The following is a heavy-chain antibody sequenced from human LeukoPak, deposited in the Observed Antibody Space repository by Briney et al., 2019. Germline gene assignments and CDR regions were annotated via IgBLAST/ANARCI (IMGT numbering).Heavy chain of an antibody. V-gene: IGHV4-30-4*01. CDR2: IFYSGTI. J-gene: IGHJ5*02. CDR3: ATLDNSFDH. CDR1: GASISGSDYN. Sequence: TSETLSLTCNVSGASISGSDYNWSWLRQPPGKGLEWIASIFYSGTIYNNPSLKSRTLISVDTSKNQFSLRLTSVTAADTAVYFCATLDNSFDHWGQGTLVTVSS.